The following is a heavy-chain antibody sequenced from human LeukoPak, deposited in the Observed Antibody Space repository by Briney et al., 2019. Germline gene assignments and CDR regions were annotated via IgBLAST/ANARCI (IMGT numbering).Heavy chain of an antibody. CDR3: AKADLVRGVIKIFDY. J-gene: IGHJ4*02. D-gene: IGHD3-10*01. V-gene: IGHV3-33*06. Sequence: PGRSLRLSCAASGFTFSSYGMHWVRQAPGKGLEWVAVIWYDGSNKYYADSVKGRFTISRDNSKNTLYLQMNSLRAEDTAVYYCAKADLVRGVIKIFDYWGQGTLLTVSS. CDR2: IWYDGSNK. CDR1: GFTFSSYG.